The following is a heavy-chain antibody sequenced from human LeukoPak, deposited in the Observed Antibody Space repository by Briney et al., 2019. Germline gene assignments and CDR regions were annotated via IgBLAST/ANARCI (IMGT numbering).Heavy chain of an antibody. D-gene: IGHD4-17*01. CDR3: TRRTVTTVQLDY. Sequence: GGSLRLSCAASGFTFSNAWMSWVRQAPGKGREWVGRIKRKTDGGTTDYAAPVKGRFTISRDDSKNTLYLQMNSLKTEDTAVYYCTRRTVTTVQLDYWGQGTLVTVSS. CDR2: IKRKTDGGTT. J-gene: IGHJ4*02. CDR1: GFTFSNAW. V-gene: IGHV3-15*01.